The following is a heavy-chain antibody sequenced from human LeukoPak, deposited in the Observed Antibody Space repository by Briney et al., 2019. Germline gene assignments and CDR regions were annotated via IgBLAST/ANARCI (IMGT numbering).Heavy chain of an antibody. V-gene: IGHV3-23*01. D-gene: IGHD1-1*01. CDR3: ANWNDY. Sequence: GGSLRLSCAASGFTFSDYAMNWVRQAPGKGLEWVSTITAGGGHTYYEDSVKGRITTSRDNSKNMLFLQMTSLRAEDTAVYYCANWNDYWGQGTLVTVSS. J-gene: IGHJ4*02. CDR2: ITAGGGHT. CDR1: GFTFSDYA.